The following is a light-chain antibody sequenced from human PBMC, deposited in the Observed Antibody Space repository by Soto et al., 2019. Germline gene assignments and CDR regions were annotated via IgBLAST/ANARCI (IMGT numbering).Light chain of an antibody. V-gene: IGKV1-5*01. CDR2: DAY. Sequence: DIQMTQYPSTLSASVGDSVTITCRARQSISSWLAWYQQKPGKAPKLLIYDAYSLESGVPSRFSGSGSGTEFTLTISSLQPDDFATYYCQQYNTFSYTFGRGTKLEIK. J-gene: IGKJ2*01. CDR3: QQYNTFSYT. CDR1: QSISSW.